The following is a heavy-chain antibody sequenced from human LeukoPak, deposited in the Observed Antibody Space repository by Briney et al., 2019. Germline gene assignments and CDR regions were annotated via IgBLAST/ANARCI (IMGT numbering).Heavy chain of an antibody. CDR3: ASGYSGYGVGY. D-gene: IGHD5-12*01. J-gene: IGHJ4*02. V-gene: IGHV3-74*01. CDR1: GFTFSSYW. Sequence: GGSLRLSCAASGFTFSSYWMHWVRQAPGKGLVWVSRINTDGSSTSYADSMKGRFTISRDNAKNTLYLQMNSLRAEDTAFYYCASGYSGYGVGYWGQGTLVTVSS. CDR2: INTDGSST.